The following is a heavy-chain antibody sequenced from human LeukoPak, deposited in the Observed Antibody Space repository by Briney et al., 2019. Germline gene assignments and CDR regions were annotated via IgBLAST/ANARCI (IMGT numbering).Heavy chain of an antibody. V-gene: IGHV3-23*01. CDR2: ISGSGGAT. Sequence: GGSLRLSCAASGFTFSGYAMSWARQAPGKGLEWVSAISGSGGATYYADSVKGRFTISRDSSKNTLYLQMNSMTAEDTAVYYCAKDRTPIVVVPAAHHWGQGTLVTVSS. J-gene: IGHJ4*02. D-gene: IGHD2-2*01. CDR3: AKDRTPIVVVPAAHH. CDR1: GFTFSGYA.